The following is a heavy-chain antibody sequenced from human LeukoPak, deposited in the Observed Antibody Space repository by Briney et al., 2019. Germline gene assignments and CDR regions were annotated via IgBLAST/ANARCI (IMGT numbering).Heavy chain of an antibody. V-gene: IGHV4-34*01. J-gene: IGHJ4*02. Sequence: SETLSLTCAVYGGSFSGYYWSWIRQPPGKGLEWIGEINHSGSTNYNPSLKSRVTISVDTSKNQFSLKLSSVTAADTAVYYCASDLERGGDDYWGQGTPVTVSS. CDR1: GGSFSGYY. D-gene: IGHD7-27*01. CDR2: INHSGST. CDR3: ASDLERGGDDY.